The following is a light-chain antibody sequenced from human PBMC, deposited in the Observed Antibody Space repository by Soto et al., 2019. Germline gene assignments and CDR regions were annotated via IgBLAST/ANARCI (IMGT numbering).Light chain of an antibody. Sequence: EVLMTQSPATLSVSPGERATLSCRASQSLHTYLAWYQQKPGQAPRLLVHGASTRATGIPARFSGSGSGTEFTLTVSSLQSEDFAVYYCQQYNNWPYTFSQGTNLEIK. CDR3: QQYNNWPYT. J-gene: IGKJ2*01. V-gene: IGKV3-15*01. CDR1: QSLHTY. CDR2: GAS.